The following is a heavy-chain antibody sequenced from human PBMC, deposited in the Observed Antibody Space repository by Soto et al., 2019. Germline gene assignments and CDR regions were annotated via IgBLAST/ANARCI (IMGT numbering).Heavy chain of an antibody. D-gene: IGHD5-12*01. CDR3: ARLREYSGYDPTGFDY. V-gene: IGHV4-31*03. CDR1: GGSISSGGYY. CDR2: IYYSGST. Sequence: SETLSLTCTVSGGSISSGGYYWSWIRQHPGKGLEWIGHIYYSGSTYYNPSLKSRVTISVDTSKNQFSLKLSSVTAADTAVYYCARLREYSGYDPTGFDYWGQGTLVTVSS. J-gene: IGHJ4*02.